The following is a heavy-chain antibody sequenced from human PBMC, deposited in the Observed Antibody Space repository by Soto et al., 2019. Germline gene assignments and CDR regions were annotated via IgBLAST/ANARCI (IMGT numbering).Heavy chain of an antibody. CDR1: SGSISGYY. Sequence: SETLSLTCTVSSGSISGYYWSWIRQPPGKRLVCFVFLNYFGSTNYTPSLKILFTFSFDTSREHFSLRLDFVTFADTAVYYCARYFDWQSGFDIWGQGKMVTVSS. V-gene: IGHV4-59*01. D-gene: IGHD3-9*01. CDR2: LNYFGST. CDR3: ARYFDWQSGFDI. J-gene: IGHJ3*02.